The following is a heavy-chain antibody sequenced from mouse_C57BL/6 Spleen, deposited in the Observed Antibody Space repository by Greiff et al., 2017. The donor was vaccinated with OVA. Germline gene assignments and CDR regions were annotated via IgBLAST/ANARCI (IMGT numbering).Heavy chain of an antibody. J-gene: IGHJ1*03. D-gene: IGHD2-1*01. CDR3: TGYYGNSDWYFDV. Sequence: QVQLQQSGAELVKPGASVKISCKASGYAFTSYWMNWVKQRPGKGLEWIGQIYPGDGDTNYNGKFKGKATLTADKSSSTAYLQLSSLTSEDTAVYYGTGYYGNSDWYFDVWGTGTTVTVSS. V-gene: IGHV1-80*01. CDR2: IYPGDGDT. CDR1: GYAFTSYW.